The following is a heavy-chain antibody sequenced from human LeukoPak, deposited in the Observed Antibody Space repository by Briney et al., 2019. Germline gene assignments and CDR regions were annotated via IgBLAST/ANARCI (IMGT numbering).Heavy chain of an antibody. V-gene: IGHV3-30*03. Sequence: QAGGSLRLSCAASGFIFNDYGMHWVRQAPGKGLEWVAVISYDGSNKYYADSVKGRFTISRDNSKNTLYLQMNSLRAEDTAVYYCALPYGGNSNFDYWGQGTLVTVSS. D-gene: IGHD4-23*01. CDR2: ISYDGSNK. CDR3: ALPYGGNSNFDY. CDR1: GFIFNDYG. J-gene: IGHJ4*02.